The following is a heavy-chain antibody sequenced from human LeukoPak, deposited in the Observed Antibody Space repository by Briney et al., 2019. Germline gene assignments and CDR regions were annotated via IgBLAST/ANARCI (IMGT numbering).Heavy chain of an antibody. V-gene: IGHV4-31*03. CDR3: ARDRGAGVPAAMAGEGLDY. D-gene: IGHD2-2*01. J-gene: IGHJ3*01. CDR1: GGSISSGGYY. Sequence: PSQTLSLTCTVSGGSISSGGYYWSWIRQHPGKGLEWIGYIYYSGSTYYNPSLKSRVTISVDTSKNQFSLKLSSVTAADTAVYYCARDRGAGVPAAMAGEGLDYWGQGTMVTVSS. CDR2: IYYSGST.